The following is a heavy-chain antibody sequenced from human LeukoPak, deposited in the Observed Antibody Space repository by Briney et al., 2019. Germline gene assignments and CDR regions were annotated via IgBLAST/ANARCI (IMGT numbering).Heavy chain of an antibody. J-gene: IGHJ4*02. Sequence: SETLSLTCTVSGGSISSGGYYWSWIRQHPGKGLEWIGYIYYSGSTNYNPSLKSRVTISVDTSKNQFSLKLSSVTAADTAVYYCAGGIVATICDYWGQGTLVTVSS. D-gene: IGHD5-12*01. V-gene: IGHV4-61*08. CDR1: GGSISSGGYY. CDR2: IYYSGST. CDR3: AGGIVATICDY.